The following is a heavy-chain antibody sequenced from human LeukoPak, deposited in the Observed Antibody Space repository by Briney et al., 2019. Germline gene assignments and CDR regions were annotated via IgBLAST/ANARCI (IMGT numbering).Heavy chain of an antibody. V-gene: IGHV3-7*03. CDR1: GFSFSTQR. D-gene: IGHD3-9*01. CDR2: IKHDGSEK. Sequence: PGGSLRLSCAASGFSFSTQRMHWVRQAPGKGLEWVASIKHDGSEKNYVDSVKGRFTISRDNAKNSLYVEMNNLRGEDTAVYYCARDNFDWRPLDCWGQGTLVTVSS. J-gene: IGHJ4*02. CDR3: ARDNFDWRPLDC.